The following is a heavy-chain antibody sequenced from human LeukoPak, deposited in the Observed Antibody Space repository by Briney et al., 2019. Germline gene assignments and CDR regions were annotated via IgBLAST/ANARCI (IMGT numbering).Heavy chain of an antibody. CDR3: ARSKDGYWGLGDP. CDR1: GGSISSGGYY. V-gene: IGHV4-31*03. CDR2: IYYSGST. Sequence: SQTLSLTCTVSGGSISSGGYYWSWIRQHPGKGLEWIGYIYYSGSTYYNPSLKSRVTISVDTSKNQFSLKLSSVTAADTAVYYCARSKDGYWGLGDPWGQGTLVTVSS. D-gene: IGHD5-24*01. J-gene: IGHJ5*02.